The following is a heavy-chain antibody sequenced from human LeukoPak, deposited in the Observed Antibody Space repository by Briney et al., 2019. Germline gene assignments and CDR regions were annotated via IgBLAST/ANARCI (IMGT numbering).Heavy chain of an antibody. V-gene: IGHV4-59*01. CDR3: ATSTKLSYYYYYMDV. CDR1: GGSISGYY. Sequence: SETLSLTCTVSGGSISGYYWSWIRQPPGKGLEWIGYIYYSGSTNYNPSLKSRVTISVDTSKNQFSLKLSSVTAADTAVYYCATSTKLSYYYYYMDVWGKGTTVTVSS. D-gene: IGHD1-7*01. J-gene: IGHJ6*03. CDR2: IYYSGST.